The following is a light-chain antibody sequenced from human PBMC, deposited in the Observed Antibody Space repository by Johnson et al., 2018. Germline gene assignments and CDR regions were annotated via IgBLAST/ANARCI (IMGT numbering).Light chain of an antibody. Sequence: QSVLTQPPSVSAAPGQKVTISCSGSSSNIGNNYVSWYQQLPGTAPKLLIYENNKRPSGIPDRFSGSKSGTSATLDITGLQTGDAADYYCGTWDSSLSAGNVFGTGTKVTVL. CDR2: ENN. V-gene: IGLV1-51*02. J-gene: IGLJ1*01. CDR3: GTWDSSLSAGNV. CDR1: SSNIGNNY.